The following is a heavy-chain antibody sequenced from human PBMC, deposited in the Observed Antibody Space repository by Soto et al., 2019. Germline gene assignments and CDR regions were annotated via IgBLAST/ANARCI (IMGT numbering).Heavy chain of an antibody. CDR3: ASARPTYSDILTGYYY. D-gene: IGHD3-9*01. CDR2: IYYSGST. V-gene: IGHV4-39*01. Sequence: SETLSLTCTVSGGSISSSSYHWGRIRQPPGKGLEWIGSIYYSGSTYYTPSLKSRVTISVDTSKNQFSLKLSSVTAADTAVYYCASARPTYSDILTGYYYWGQGTLVTVS. J-gene: IGHJ4*02. CDR1: GGSISSSSYH.